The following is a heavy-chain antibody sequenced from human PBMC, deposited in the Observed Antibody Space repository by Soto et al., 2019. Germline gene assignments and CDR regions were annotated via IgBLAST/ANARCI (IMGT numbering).Heavy chain of an antibody. D-gene: IGHD6-19*01. J-gene: IGHJ4*02. V-gene: IGHV3-30*18. CDR1: GFTFSSYG. CDR2: ISYDGSNK. Sequence: QVQLVESGGGVVQPGRSLRLSCAASGFTFSSYGMHWVRQAPGKGLEWGAVISYDGSNKYYADSVKGRFTISRDNSKNTLYLQMNSLRAEDTAVYYCAKERAVSGDVVDYWGQGTLVTVSS. CDR3: AKERAVSGDVVDY.